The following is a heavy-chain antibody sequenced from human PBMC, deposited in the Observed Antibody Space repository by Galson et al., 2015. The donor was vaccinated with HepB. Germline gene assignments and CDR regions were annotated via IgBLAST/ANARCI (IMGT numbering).Heavy chain of an antibody. Sequence: QSGAEVKKPGESLKISCKGSGYSFSSYRIAWVRQMPGKGLEWMGIIYLGDSDTRYSPSFQGQVTISADKSISTAYLQWSSLKASDTAMYYCARFLSISDSYDYGMDVWGQGTTVTVSS. CDR1: GYSFSSYR. V-gene: IGHV5-51*01. CDR2: IYLGDSDT. CDR3: ARFLSISDSYDYGMDV. D-gene: IGHD3-3*01. J-gene: IGHJ6*02.